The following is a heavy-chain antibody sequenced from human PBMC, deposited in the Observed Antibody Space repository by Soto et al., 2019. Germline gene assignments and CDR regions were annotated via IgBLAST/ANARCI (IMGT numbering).Heavy chain of an antibody. Sequence: QVQLQESGPGLVKPSQTLSLTCTVSGGSISSGGYYWSWIRQHPGKGLEWIGYIYYSGSTYYNPSLKSRVTISVDTSKNQFSLKLSSVTAADTAVYYCARGSEGGLLARAAAAGYWGQGTLVTVSS. CDR2: IYYSGST. D-gene: IGHD6-13*01. CDR1: GGSISSGGYY. CDR3: ARGSEGGLLARAAAAGY. J-gene: IGHJ4*02. V-gene: IGHV4-31*03.